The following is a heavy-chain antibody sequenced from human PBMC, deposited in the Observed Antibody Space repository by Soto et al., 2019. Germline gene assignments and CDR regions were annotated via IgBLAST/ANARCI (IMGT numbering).Heavy chain of an antibody. CDR2: INHSGST. CDR3: AISSSYVNFFDY. J-gene: IGHJ4*02. Sequence: SETLSLTCAVYGGSFSGYYWSWIRQPPGKGLEWIGEINHSGSTNYNPSLKSRVTISVDTSKNQFSLKLSSVTAADTAVYYCAISSSYVNFFDYWGQGTLVTVSS. D-gene: IGHD6-6*01. CDR1: GGSFSGYY. V-gene: IGHV4-34*01.